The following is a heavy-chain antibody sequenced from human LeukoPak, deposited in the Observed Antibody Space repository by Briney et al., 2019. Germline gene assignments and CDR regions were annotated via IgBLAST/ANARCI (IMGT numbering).Heavy chain of an antibody. CDR3: AREVRTRTTWIQIPAYFQH. CDR1: GGSISSSSYY. Sequence: SETLSLTCTVSGGSISSSSYYWGWIRQPPGKGLEWIGSIYYSGSTYYNPSLKSRVTISVDTSKNQFSLKLSSVTAADTAVYYCAREVRTRTTWIQIPAYFQHWGQGTLVTVSS. J-gene: IGHJ1*01. CDR2: IYYSGST. D-gene: IGHD5-18*01. V-gene: IGHV4-39*07.